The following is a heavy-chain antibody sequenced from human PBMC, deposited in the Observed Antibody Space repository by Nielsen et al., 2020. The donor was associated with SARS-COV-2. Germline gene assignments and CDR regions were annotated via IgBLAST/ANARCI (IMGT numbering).Heavy chain of an antibody. CDR3: ARSVVGGWPH. Sequence: SETLSLTCAVYGGSFSGYYWSWIRQPPGKGLEWIGEINHSGSTNYNPSLKSRVTISVDTSKNQFSLKLSSVTAADTAVYYCARSVVGGWPHWGQGTLVTVSS. CDR1: GGSFSGYY. D-gene: IGHD6-19*01. V-gene: IGHV4-34*01. CDR2: INHSGST. J-gene: IGHJ4*02.